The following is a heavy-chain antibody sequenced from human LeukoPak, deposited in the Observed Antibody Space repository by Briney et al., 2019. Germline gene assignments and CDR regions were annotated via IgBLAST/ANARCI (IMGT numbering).Heavy chain of an antibody. J-gene: IGHJ2*01. D-gene: IGHD6-13*01. Sequence: PSETLSLTCAVSGGSISSGSYSWSWIRQPPGKGLEWIGYIYPRGSTYYNPSLKSRVILSLDKSANQFSLNLSSVTAADTAVYYCAGFIAAAYWYFDLWGRGTLVTVSS. CDR1: GGSISSGSYS. CDR2: IYPRGST. CDR3: AGFIAAAYWYFDL. V-gene: IGHV4-30-2*01.